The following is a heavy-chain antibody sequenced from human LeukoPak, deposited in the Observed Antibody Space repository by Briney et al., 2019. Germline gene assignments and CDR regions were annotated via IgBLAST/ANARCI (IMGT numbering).Heavy chain of an antibody. CDR1: GGTFSSYA. J-gene: IGHJ4*02. D-gene: IGHD1-7*01. CDR2: IIPIFGTA. CDR3: ARSRMGTDYYFGY. V-gene: IGHV1-69*13. Sequence: ASVKVSCKASGGTFSSYAISWVRQAPGQGLEWMGGIIPIFGTANYAQKFQGRVTITADESTSTAYMELSSLRSEDTAVYYCARSRMGTDYYFGYWGQGTLVTVSS.